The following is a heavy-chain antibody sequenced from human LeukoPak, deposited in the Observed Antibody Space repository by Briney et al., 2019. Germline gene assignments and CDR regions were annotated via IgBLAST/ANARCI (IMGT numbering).Heavy chain of an antibody. J-gene: IGHJ4*02. D-gene: IGHD3-9*01. CDR1: GFTFSSYS. Sequence: PGGSLRLSCAASGFTFSSYSMNWVRQAPGKGLEWVSYISSSSSTIYYADSVKGRFTISRDNSKNTLYLQMNSLRTEDTAVYYCAKDWAPGLRDILTGPTTTFDYWGQGTLVTVSS. CDR3: AKDWAPGLRDILTGPTTTFDY. CDR2: ISSSSSTI. V-gene: IGHV3-48*01.